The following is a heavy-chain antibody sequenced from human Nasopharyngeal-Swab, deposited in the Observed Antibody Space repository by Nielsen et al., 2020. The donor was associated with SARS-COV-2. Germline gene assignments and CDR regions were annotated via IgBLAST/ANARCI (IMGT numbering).Heavy chain of an antibody. J-gene: IGHJ3*02. V-gene: IGHV1-2*06. CDR3: ARGACTGNSCYTGANTFHI. CDR1: GYTFTDYY. D-gene: IGHD2-8*02. Sequence: ASVKVSCKASGYTFTDYYIHWVRQAPGQGLEWMGRINPNSGGTTSAQKFQGRVTMTRDTSISTAYMGLSGLGSADTALYFCARGACTGNSCYTGANTFHIWGLGTMVTVSS. CDR2: INPNSGGT.